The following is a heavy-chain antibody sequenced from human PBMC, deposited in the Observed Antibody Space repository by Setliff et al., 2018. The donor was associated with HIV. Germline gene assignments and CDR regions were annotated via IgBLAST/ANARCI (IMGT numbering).Heavy chain of an antibody. CDR2: SIPMYGTS. CDR3: ARSPRYSSGWYDSYFDQ. CDR1: GGTFSSYA. Sequence: SVKVSCKASGGTFSSYAISWVRQAPGQGLEWMGGSIPMYGTSNYAQKFQGRVTITTDESTSTAYMELSGLRSDDTAVYYCARSPRYSSGWYDSYFDQWGQGTLVTVSS. J-gene: IGHJ4*02. V-gene: IGHV1-69*05. D-gene: IGHD6-19*01.